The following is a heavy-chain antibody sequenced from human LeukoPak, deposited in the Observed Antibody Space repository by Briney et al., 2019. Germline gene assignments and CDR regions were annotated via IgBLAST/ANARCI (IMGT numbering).Heavy chain of an antibody. CDR3: AKGGDPIVVVPAAFDY. Sequence: GGSLRLSCAASGFTVSSNYMSWVRQAPGKGLEWVSAISGSGGSTYYADSVKGRFTISRDNSKNTLYLQMNSLRAEDTAVYYCAKGGDPIVVVPAAFDYWGQGTLVTVSS. J-gene: IGHJ4*02. CDR1: GFTVSSNY. D-gene: IGHD2-2*01. CDR2: ISGSGGST. V-gene: IGHV3-23*01.